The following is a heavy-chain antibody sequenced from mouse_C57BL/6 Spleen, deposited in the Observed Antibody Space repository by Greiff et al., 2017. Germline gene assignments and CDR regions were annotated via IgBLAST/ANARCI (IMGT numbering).Heavy chain of an antibody. CDR1: GYTFTSYW. V-gene: IGHV1-72*01. Sequence: VQLQQPGAELVKPGASVKLSCKASGYTFTSYWMHWVKQRPGRGLEWIGRIDPNSGGTKYNEKFKSKATLTVDKPSSTAYMQLSSLTSEDSAVYYCAREGPHYYGSSHNWYFDVWGTGTTVTVSS. CDR3: AREGPHYYGSSHNWYFDV. J-gene: IGHJ1*03. CDR2: IDPNSGGT. D-gene: IGHD1-1*01.